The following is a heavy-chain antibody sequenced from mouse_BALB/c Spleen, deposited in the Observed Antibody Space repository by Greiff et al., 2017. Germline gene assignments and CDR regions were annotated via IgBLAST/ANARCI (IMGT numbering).Heavy chain of an antibody. CDR1: GYSITSDYA. Sequence: ESGPGLVKPSQSLSLTCTVTGYSITSDYAWNWIRQFPGNKLEWMGYISYSGSTSYNPSLKSRISITRDTSKNQFFLQLNSVTTEDTATYYCARGDYYGSRAWFAYWGQGTLVTVSA. CDR3: ARGDYYGSRAWFAY. V-gene: IGHV3-2*02. D-gene: IGHD1-1*01. J-gene: IGHJ3*01. CDR2: ISYSGST.